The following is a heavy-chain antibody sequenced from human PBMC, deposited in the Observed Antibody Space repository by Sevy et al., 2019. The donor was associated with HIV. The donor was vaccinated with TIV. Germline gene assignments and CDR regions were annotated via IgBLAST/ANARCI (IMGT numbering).Heavy chain of an antibody. CDR2: IYSSGNT. D-gene: IGHD3-9*01. J-gene: IGHJ3*02. V-gene: IGHV4-39*01. Sequence: SETLSLTCTVSGASISTGNDYWGWIRRPPGKGLEWIGSIYSSGNTYYNPFLKSRVTISVATSKNQFSLTLSSVTAADTAVYYCARGVRSVESTILDTFDIWGQGTMVTVSS. CDR3: ARGVRSVESTILDTFDI. CDR1: GASISTGNDY.